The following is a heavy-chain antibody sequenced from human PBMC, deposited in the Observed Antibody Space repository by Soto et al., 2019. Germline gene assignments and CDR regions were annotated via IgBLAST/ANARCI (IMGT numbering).Heavy chain of an antibody. J-gene: IGHJ3*02. D-gene: IGHD2-15*01. Sequence: ASVKVSCKASGYTFTGYYMHWVRQAPGQGLEWMGWINPNSGGTNYAQKFQGWVTMTRDTSTSTAYMELSRLRSDDTAVYYCARDHHCSGGSCYSDAFDIWGQGTMVTVSS. CDR1: GYTFTGYY. V-gene: IGHV1-2*04. CDR3: ARDHHCSGGSCYSDAFDI. CDR2: INPNSGGT.